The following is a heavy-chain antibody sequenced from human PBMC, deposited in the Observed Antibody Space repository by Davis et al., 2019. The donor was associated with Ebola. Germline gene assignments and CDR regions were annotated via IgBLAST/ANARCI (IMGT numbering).Heavy chain of an antibody. CDR2: IDPSDSYT. J-gene: IGHJ3*02. V-gene: IGHV5-10-1*01. D-gene: IGHD2-8*01. Sequence: GGSLRLSCKGSGYSFTSYWISWVRQMPGKGLEWMGRIDPSDSYTNYSPSFQGHVTISADKSISTAYLQWSSLKASDTAMYYCVRILAMYANALDIWGQGTMVTVSS. CDR1: GYSFTSYW. CDR3: VRILAMYANALDI.